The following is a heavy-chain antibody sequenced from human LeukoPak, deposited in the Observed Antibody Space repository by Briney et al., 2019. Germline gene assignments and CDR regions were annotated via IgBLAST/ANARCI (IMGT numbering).Heavy chain of an antibody. CDR2: ISAYNGNT. CDR3: ARDREGYCSGGSCYDGYYYYGMDV. V-gene: IGHV1-18*01. Sequence: XVXXXXXGXXXXSYGISXVRQAPGQGLEWMGWISAYNGNTNYAQKLQGRVTMTTDTSTSTAYMELRSLRSDDTAVYYCARDREGYCSGGSCYDGYYYYGMDVWGQGTTVTVSS. CDR1: GXXXXSYG. J-gene: IGHJ6*02. D-gene: IGHD2-15*01.